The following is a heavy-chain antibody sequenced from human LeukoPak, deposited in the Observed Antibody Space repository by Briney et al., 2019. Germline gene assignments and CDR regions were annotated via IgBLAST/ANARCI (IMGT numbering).Heavy chain of an antibody. CDR3: AKDSYYYGSGDY. CDR2: IRYDGSNK. Sequence: PGGSLRLSCAASGFTFSSYGMLWVRQAPGRGLEWVAFIRYDGSNKYYAVSVKGRFTISRDNSKNTLYLQMNSLRAEDTAVYYCAKDSYYYGSGDYWGQGTLVTVSS. J-gene: IGHJ4*02. CDR1: GFTFSSYG. V-gene: IGHV3-30*02. D-gene: IGHD3-10*01.